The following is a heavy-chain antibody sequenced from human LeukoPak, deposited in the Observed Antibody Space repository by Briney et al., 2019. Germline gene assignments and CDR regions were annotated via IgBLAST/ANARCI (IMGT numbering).Heavy chain of an antibody. Sequence: PSETLSLTCAVYGGSFSGYYWSWIRQPPGKGLEWIGEINHSGSTNYNPSLKSRVTISVDTSKNQFSLKLSSVTAADTAVYYCAGNPGRWPVIRDAFDIWGQGTMVTVSS. J-gene: IGHJ3*02. V-gene: IGHV4-34*01. D-gene: IGHD5-24*01. CDR3: AGNPGRWPVIRDAFDI. CDR2: INHSGST. CDR1: GGSFSGYY.